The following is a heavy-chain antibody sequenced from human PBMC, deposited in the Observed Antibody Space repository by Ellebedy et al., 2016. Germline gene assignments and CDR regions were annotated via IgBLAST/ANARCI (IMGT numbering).Heavy chain of an antibody. V-gene: IGHV3-48*04. CDR3: ARERLVDF. D-gene: IGHD1-26*01. CDR2: ISGSGATI. CDR1: GFTFVGYS. J-gene: IGHJ4*02. Sequence: GGSLRLSCAASGFTFVGYSMNWVRQAPGKGMEWISQISGSGATIYYADSVKGRFTISRDNTKNSLYLEMNSLRADDTAVYYCARERLVDFWGQGTLVTVSS.